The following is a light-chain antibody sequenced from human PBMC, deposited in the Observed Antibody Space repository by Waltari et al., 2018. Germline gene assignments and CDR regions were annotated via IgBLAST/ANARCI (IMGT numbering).Light chain of an antibody. CDR3: QQYGRSTWT. CDR2: DAS. V-gene: IGKV3-20*01. J-gene: IGKJ1*01. Sequence: EIVLTQSPGTLSLSPGERATLSCRASQSVSDNSVAWYQQKPGKAPRLLIYDASSRATGIPDRFSGSGSGTDFSLSIRRLEPEDSAVYYCQQYGRSTWTFGQGTRVEI. CDR1: QSVSDNS.